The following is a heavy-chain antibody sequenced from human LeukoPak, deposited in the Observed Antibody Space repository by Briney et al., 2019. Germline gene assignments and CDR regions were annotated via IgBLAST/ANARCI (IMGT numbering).Heavy chain of an antibody. D-gene: IGHD6-13*01. CDR1: GGTLINYA. Sequence: ASVKVSCKTPGGTLINYAISWVRQAPGQGLEWMGIINPSGGSTSYAQKFQGRVTMTRDTSTSTVYMELSSLRSEDTAVYYCARAVAAARSRDWFDPWGQGTLVTVSS. CDR3: ARAVAAARSRDWFDP. CDR2: INPSGGST. J-gene: IGHJ5*02. V-gene: IGHV1-46*01.